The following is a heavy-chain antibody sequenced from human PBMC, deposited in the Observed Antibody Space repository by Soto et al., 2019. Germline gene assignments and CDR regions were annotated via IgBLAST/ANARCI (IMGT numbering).Heavy chain of an antibody. CDR2: IYYSGST. V-gene: IGHV4-30-4*01. CDR3: ARAGGPFLDIVLMVHS. Sequence: PSETLSLTCTVSGGSISSGDYYWSWIRQPPGKGLEWIGYIYYSGSTYYNPSLKSRVTISVDTSKNQFSLKLSSVTAADTAVYYCARAGGPFLDIVLMVHSWGQGNLVTVSS. CDR1: GGSISSGDYY. J-gene: IGHJ4*02. D-gene: IGHD2-8*01.